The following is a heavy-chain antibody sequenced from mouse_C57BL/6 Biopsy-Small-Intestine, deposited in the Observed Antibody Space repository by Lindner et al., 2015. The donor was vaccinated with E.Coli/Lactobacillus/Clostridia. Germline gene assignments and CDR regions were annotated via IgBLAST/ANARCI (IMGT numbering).Heavy chain of an antibody. CDR3: ARGIFYYGSGYVGF. Sequence: VQLQESGGDLVKPGGSLKLSCAASGFTFSDYGMHWVRQAPEKGLEWIAYISSGSSTIYYADTVKGRFTISRDNAKNILFLQMTSLRSEDTAMYYCARGIFYYGSGYVGFWGQGTTLTVSS. D-gene: IGHD1-1*01. V-gene: IGHV5-17*01. CDR1: GFTFSDYG. CDR2: ISSGSSTI. J-gene: IGHJ2*01.